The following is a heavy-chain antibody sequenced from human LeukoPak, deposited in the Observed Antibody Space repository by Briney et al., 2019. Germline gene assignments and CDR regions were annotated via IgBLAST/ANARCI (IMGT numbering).Heavy chain of an antibody. Sequence: PGGPLRLSCAASGFTFSDYYMSWIRQAPGKGLEWVSYISSSGNTIYYANSVKGRFTISRDNTKNSLYLQMNSLRAEDTAVYYCARGGYCNSTTCYFNDWFDPWGQGTLVTVSS. J-gene: IGHJ5*02. V-gene: IGHV3-11*01. CDR2: ISSSGNTI. CDR3: ARGGYCNSTTCYFNDWFDP. CDR1: GFTFSDYY. D-gene: IGHD2-2*01.